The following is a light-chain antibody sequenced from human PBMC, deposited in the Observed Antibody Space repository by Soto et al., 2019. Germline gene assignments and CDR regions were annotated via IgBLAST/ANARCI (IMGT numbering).Light chain of an antibody. CDR2: AAS. CDR3: QQSFNTPRT. V-gene: IGKV1-39*01. Sequence: IQMTQSPSSLSASVGDRVTITCLASQNINTYLNWYQQKAGQAPNVLIYAASTLQSGVPSRFSGSGSGTDFTLTITSLQPEDFATYYCQQSFNTPRTFGQGTKVGIK. CDR1: QNINTY. J-gene: IGKJ1*01.